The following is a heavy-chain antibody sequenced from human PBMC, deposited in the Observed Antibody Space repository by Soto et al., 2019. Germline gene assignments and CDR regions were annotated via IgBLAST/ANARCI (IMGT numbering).Heavy chain of an antibody. D-gene: IGHD6-6*01. CDR1: GGTFSIYA. J-gene: IGHJ4*02. CDR3: ARKDRYSSSSPFDD. CDR2: IIPIFGTA. Sequence: SVKVSCQASGGTFSIYAIICVRQAPGQGLEWMGGIIPIFGTANYAQKFQGRVTITADKSTSTAYMELSSLRSEDTAVYYCARKDRYSSSSPFDDWGQGTLVTVSS. V-gene: IGHV1-69*06.